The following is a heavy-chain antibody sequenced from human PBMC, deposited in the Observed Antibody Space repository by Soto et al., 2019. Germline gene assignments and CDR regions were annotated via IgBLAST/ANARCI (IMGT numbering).Heavy chain of an antibody. CDR1: GGSISSSSYY. CDR3: ARLTSSGWSALFDY. D-gene: IGHD6-19*01. CDR2: IYYSGST. V-gene: IGHV4-39*01. Sequence: SETLSLTCTVSGGSISSSSYYWGWIRQPPGKGLEWIGSIYYSGSTYYNPSLKSRVTISVDTSKNQFSLKLSSVTAADTAVYYCARLTSSGWSALFDYWGQGTLVTVSS. J-gene: IGHJ4*02.